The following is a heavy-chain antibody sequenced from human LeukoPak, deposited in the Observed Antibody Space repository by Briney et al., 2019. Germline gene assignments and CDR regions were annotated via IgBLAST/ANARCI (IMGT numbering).Heavy chain of an antibody. CDR3: ASVPGIAAAGIED. V-gene: IGHV4-34*01. CDR1: GGSFSGYY. D-gene: IGHD6-13*01. CDR2: INHSGST. Sequence: ETLSLTCAVYGGSFSGYYWSWIRQPPGKGLEWIGEINHSGSTYYNPSLKSRVTISVDTSKNQFSLKLSSVTAADTAVYYCASVPGIAAAGIEDWGQGTLVTVSS. J-gene: IGHJ4*02.